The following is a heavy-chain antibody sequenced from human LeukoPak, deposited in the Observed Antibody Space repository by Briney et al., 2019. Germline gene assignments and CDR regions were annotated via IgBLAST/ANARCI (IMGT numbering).Heavy chain of an antibody. J-gene: IGHJ4*02. V-gene: IGHV4-38-2*01. CDR1: GYSISSGYY. CDR3: ARLGAVDY. Sequence: SETLSLTCAVSGYSISSGYYWGWIWQPPGKGLEWIGNIYHSGSTYYNPSLKSRVTISVDTSKNQFSLKLSSVTAADTAVYYCARLGAVDYWGQGTLVTVSS. D-gene: IGHD1-26*01. CDR2: IYHSGST.